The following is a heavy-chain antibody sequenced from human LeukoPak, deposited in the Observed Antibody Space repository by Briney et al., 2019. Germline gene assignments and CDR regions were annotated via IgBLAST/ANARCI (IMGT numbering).Heavy chain of an antibody. CDR3: ARERWLRFRSANHDAFDI. Sequence: ASVKVSCKASGYTFTGYYMHWVRQAPGQGLEWMGWINPNSGGTNYAQKFQGRVTMTRDTSISTAYMELSRLRSDDTAVYYCARERWLRFRSANHDAFDIWGQGTMVTVSS. V-gene: IGHV1-2*02. D-gene: IGHD5-24*01. CDR1: GYTFTGYY. CDR2: INPNSGGT. J-gene: IGHJ3*02.